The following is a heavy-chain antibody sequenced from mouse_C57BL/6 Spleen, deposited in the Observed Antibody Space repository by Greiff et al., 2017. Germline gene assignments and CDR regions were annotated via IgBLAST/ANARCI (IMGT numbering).Heavy chain of an antibody. Sequence: QVQLQQSGAELVRPGASVKVSCTASGYAFTNYSMEWVKQRPGQGLEWIGGINPASGDPNYNETFKGKATLTAAKSSSTSDMQHRSLTSRDSAGYVWETAPYDYDGVWAVWGKGTLVTVSA. CDR1: GYAFTNYS. CDR2: INPASGDP. V-gene: IGHV1-54*01. J-gene: IGHJ3*01. D-gene: IGHD2-4*01. CDR3: ETAPYDYDGVWAV.